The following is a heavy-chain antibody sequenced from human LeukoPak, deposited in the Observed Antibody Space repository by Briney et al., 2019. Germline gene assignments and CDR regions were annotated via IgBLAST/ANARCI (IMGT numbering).Heavy chain of an antibody. CDR1: GFTFDNFG. Sequence: PGGSLRLSCAASGFTFDNFGMSWVRQAPGKGLEWVAAINWNGVNTAYGDSVKGRFTISRDNAKNSLYLQMNSLRAEDTAVYYCARTLIEYSVSSCYFDYWGQGTLVTVSS. CDR3: ARTLIEYSVSSCYFDY. CDR2: INWNGVNT. D-gene: IGHD6-6*01. V-gene: IGHV3-20*04. J-gene: IGHJ4*02.